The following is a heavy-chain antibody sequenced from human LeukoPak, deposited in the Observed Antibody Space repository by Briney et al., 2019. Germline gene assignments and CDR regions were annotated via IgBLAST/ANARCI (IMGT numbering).Heavy chain of an antibody. J-gene: IGHJ4*02. Sequence: SVKVSCKSSGGTVSSYAIIWVRQAPGQGLDWMGRIIPILGIANYAQKFQGRVTITADKSTSTAYMELSSLRSEDTAVYYCASDFPGGLFDYWGQGTLVTVSS. V-gene: IGHV1-69*04. CDR3: ASDFPGGLFDY. CDR2: IIPILGIA. D-gene: IGHD3-16*01. CDR1: GGTVSSYA.